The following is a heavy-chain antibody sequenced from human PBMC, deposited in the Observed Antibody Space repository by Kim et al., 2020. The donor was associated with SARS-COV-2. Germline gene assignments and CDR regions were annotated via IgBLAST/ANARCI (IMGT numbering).Heavy chain of an antibody. V-gene: IGHV3-33*06. CDR2: IWYDGSNK. CDR1: GFTFSSYG. CDR3: AKDPRNPQNSYGKYYYYYGMDV. D-gene: IGHD5-18*01. J-gene: IGHJ6*02. Sequence: GGSLRLSCAASGFTFSSYGMHWVRQAPGKGLEWVAVIWYDGSNKYYADSVKGRFTISRDNSKNTLYLQMNSLRAEDTAVYYCAKDPRNPQNSYGKYYYYYGMDVWGQGTTVTVSS.